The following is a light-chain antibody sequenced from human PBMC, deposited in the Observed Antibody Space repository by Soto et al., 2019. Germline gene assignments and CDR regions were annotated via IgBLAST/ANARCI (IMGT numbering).Light chain of an antibody. CDR3: SSHTTTSPPVL. Sequence: QSALTQPASVSGSPGQSITISCTGTSSDVGAFNFVSWYQQHPGKAPKLMIYDIRHRPSGVFDRFSGSKSGNTDSLTIYGLQAEDDCYYYCSSHTTTSPPVLFGGGTK. V-gene: IGLV2-14*03. J-gene: IGLJ2*01. CDR2: DIR. CDR1: SSDVGAFNF.